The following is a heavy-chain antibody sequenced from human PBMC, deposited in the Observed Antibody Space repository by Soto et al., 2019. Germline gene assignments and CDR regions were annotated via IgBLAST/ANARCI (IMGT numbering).Heavy chain of an antibody. J-gene: IGHJ5*02. CDR3: ARSLVGATNWFDP. V-gene: IGHV3-33*01. Sequence: AGGSLRLSCAASGFPFNKYGPHWVRQAPCKGLEWVALIWHDGSKKAYADSVKGRFTISRDNSKNTLNLQMNSLRVEDMAVYYCARSLVGATNWFDPWGQGTLVTVSS. D-gene: IGHD1-26*01. CDR1: GFPFNKYG. CDR2: IWHDGSKK.